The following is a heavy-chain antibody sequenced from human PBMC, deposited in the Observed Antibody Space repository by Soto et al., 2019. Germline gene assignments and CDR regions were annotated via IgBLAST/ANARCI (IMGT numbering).Heavy chain of an antibody. V-gene: IGHV4-34*01. Sequence: QVQLQQWGAGLLKPSETLSLTCPVNGGSFSDYYWTWIRQPPGQGLEWIGEVNHGGSTHYNPSLKSRVSISVDTPKKQFSLNLTFVTAADTDVYYCAREWWSGSLIGGSLGGEGTLVTVSS. CDR3: AREWWSGSLIGGSL. CDR2: VNHGGST. J-gene: IGHJ4*02. CDR1: GGSFSDYY. D-gene: IGHD3-3*01.